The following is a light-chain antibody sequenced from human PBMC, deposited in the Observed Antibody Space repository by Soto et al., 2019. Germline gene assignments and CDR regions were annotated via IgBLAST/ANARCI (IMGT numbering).Light chain of an antibody. CDR1: QSVSNNY. CDR3: QQYGSSPWT. CDR2: GAS. Sequence: IVLTQSAVTLSLAPGERATLSCRASQSVSNNYLAWYQQKPGQAPRLLIYGASSRATGIPDRFSGSGSGTDFTLTISRLEPEDFAVYYCQQYGSSPWTFGQGTKVDIK. J-gene: IGKJ1*01. V-gene: IGKV3-20*01.